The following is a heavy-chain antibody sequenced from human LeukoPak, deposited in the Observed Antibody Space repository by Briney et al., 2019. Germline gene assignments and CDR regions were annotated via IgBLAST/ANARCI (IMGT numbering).Heavy chain of an antibody. V-gene: IGHV4-59*01. CDR2: IYHSGST. J-gene: IGHJ4*02. D-gene: IGHD1-26*01. CDR3: ARGAVGATTFDY. CDR1: VDSINSYY. Sequence: SETLSLTCSVSVDSINSYYWSWIRQPPEKGLEWIGYIYHSGSTNYNPSLKSRVTISVDTSKNQFSLKLSSVTAADTAVYYCARGAVGATTFDYWGQGTLVTVSS.